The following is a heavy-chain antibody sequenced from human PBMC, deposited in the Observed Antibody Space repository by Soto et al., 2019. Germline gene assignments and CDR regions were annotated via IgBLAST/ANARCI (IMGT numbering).Heavy chain of an antibody. V-gene: IGHV1-2*02. CDR1: GYTFTGYY. CDR3: AIRNGRSSWYLPAPYYYYYGMDV. Sequence: QVQLVQSGAEVKKPGASVKVSCKASGYTFTGYYMHWVRQAPGQGLEWMGWINPNSGGTNYAQKFQGRVTMTRDTSISTAYMELSRLRSDDTAVYYCAIRNGRSSWYLPAPYYYYYGMDVWGQGTTVTVSS. D-gene: IGHD6-13*01. CDR2: INPNSGGT. J-gene: IGHJ6*02.